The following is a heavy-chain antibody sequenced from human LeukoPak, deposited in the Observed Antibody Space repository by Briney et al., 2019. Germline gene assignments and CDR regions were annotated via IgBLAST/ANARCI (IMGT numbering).Heavy chain of an antibody. J-gene: IGHJ4*02. V-gene: IGHV1-69*04. Sequence: ASVKVSCKASGGTFSSYAISWVRQAPGQGLEWMGRIIPILGIANYAQKFQGRVTITADKSTSTAYMELSSLRSEDTAVYYCASIAAAGSTLDYWGQGTLVTVSS. CDR1: GGTFSSYA. CDR3: ASIAAAGSTLDY. CDR2: IIPILGIA. D-gene: IGHD6-13*01.